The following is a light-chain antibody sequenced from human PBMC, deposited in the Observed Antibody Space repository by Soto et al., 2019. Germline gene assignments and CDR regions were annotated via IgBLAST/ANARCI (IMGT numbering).Light chain of an antibody. CDR3: QQYKDWPKT. CDR2: GAS. Sequence: ETVMTHSPATLSEYPGERATLSCRAGQSVDNNVAWYQQKPGQAPRLLIYGASARATGVPARFSGSGSGTEFTLTINSLQSEDFAVYFCQQYKDWPKTFGQGTKVDIK. CDR1: QSVDNN. J-gene: IGKJ1*01. V-gene: IGKV3-15*01.